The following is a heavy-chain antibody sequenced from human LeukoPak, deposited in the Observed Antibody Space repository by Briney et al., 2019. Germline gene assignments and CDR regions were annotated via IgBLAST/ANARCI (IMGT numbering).Heavy chain of an antibody. J-gene: IGHJ4*02. CDR3: ARLTRLSTSPDRYYLDY. CDR2: IYTSGGT. D-gene: IGHD6-6*01. Sequence: PSETLSLTCTVSGDSISRYYWSWIRQPPGKGLEGIGYIYTSGGTNYIPSLKGRVTISIDTSKNQFSLKLSSVTAADSAVYYCARLTRLSTSPDRYYLDYWGQGTLVTVSS. V-gene: IGHV4-4*09. CDR1: GDSISRYY.